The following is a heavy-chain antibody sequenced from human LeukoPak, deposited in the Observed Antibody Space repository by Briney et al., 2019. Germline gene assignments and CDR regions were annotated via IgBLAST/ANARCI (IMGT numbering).Heavy chain of an antibody. CDR2: IYYSGST. Sequence: TSETLSLTCTVSSGSISSYYWSWIRQPPGKGLEWIGYIYYSGSTNYNPSLKSRVTTSVDTSKNQFSLKLTSVTAADTAVYYCARVESVPSSYSSGWYGGYYFDYWGQGTLVTVSS. CDR3: ARVESVPSSYSSGWYGGYYFDY. CDR1: SGSISSYY. D-gene: IGHD6-19*01. V-gene: IGHV4-59*01. J-gene: IGHJ4*02.